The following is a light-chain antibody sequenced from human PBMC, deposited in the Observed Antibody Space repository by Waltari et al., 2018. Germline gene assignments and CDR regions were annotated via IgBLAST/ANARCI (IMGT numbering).Light chain of an antibody. V-gene: IGLV2-8*01. CDR1: SRDIGSSKY. Sequence: QSALTQPPSASGSPGQSVTISCTGTSRDIGSSKYVSWYQQHPPKAPKLMIYEVNKRPSGVPDRFSGSKSGNTASLTVSGLQADDEADYYCSSYAGSSNLIFGGGTKLTVL. CDR2: EVN. J-gene: IGLJ2*01. CDR3: SSYAGSSNLI.